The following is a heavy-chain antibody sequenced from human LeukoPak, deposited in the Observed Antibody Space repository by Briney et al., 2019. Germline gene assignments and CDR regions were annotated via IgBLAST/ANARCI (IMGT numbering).Heavy chain of an antibody. Sequence: GGSLRLSCAASGFTFSSYWMSWVRQAPGKGLEWVSAISGSGGSTYYADSVKGRFTISRDNSKNTLYLQMNSLRAEDTAVYYCAKGQGDFWSGYSGTFDYWGQGTLVTVSS. CDR2: ISGSGGST. J-gene: IGHJ4*02. D-gene: IGHD3-3*01. V-gene: IGHV3-23*01. CDR3: AKGQGDFWSGYSGTFDY. CDR1: GFTFSSYW.